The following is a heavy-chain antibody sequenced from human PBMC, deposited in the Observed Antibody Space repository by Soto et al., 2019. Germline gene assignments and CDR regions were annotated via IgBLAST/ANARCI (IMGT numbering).Heavy chain of an antibody. Sequence: GVSLRLSCAATGFTFGSFSMSWVRQAPGKGLEWVSSISSSSAYIYYADSVKGRFTISXXXXXXSXYXQXXXLRVXDTALYYCAKTLSGSFYWGQGTLVTVTS. J-gene: IGHJ4*02. CDR2: ISSSSAYI. D-gene: IGHD3-10*01. CDR1: GFTFGSFS. V-gene: IGHV3-21*01. CDR3: AKTLSGSFY.